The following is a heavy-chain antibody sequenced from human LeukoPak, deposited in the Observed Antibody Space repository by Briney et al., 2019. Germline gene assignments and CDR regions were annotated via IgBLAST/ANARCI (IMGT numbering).Heavy chain of an antibody. Sequence: ASVKDSCKAPGYTFTSYDINWVRQDTRQGVEWMVWMNPNSGNTGYAQKFQSRVTITRNTSISTAYIELSSLRSEDTPVYYFARGRYSGGWFVFYYFDYWGQGTLVTVSS. D-gene: IGHD3-10*01. CDR3: ARGRYSGGWFVFYYFDY. V-gene: IGHV1-8*03. CDR2: MNPNSGNT. CDR1: GYTFTSYD. J-gene: IGHJ4*02.